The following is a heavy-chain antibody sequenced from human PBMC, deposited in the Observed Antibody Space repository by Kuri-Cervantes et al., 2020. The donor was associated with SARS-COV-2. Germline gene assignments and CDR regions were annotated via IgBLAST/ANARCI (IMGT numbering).Heavy chain of an antibody. D-gene: IGHD6-13*01. J-gene: IGHJ6*02. CDR3: ASAWAAAGYYYGMDV. CDR2: IIPILGIA. CDR1: GGTFSSYA. V-gene: IGHV1-69*10. Sequence: SVKVSCKASGGTFSSYAISWVRQAPGQGLEWMGGIIPILGIANYAQKFQGRVTITADKSTSTAYMELSSLRSEDTAVYYCASAWAAAGYYYGMDVWGQGTTVTVSS.